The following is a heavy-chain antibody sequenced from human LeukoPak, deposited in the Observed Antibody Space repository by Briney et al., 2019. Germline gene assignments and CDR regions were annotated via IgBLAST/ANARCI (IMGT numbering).Heavy chain of an antibody. CDR2: FYHSGSA. J-gene: IGHJ5*02. Sequence: PSGTLSLTCAVSGGSISSNKWWSWVRQSPGKGMEWVGEFYHSGSANYNPSLQSRATISVDKSNNQFSLKLNSVTAADTAVYYCAAWWGNWFDTWGQGTLVTVSS. V-gene: IGHV4-4*02. D-gene: IGHD2-8*02. CDR3: AAWWGNWFDT. CDR1: GGSISSNKW.